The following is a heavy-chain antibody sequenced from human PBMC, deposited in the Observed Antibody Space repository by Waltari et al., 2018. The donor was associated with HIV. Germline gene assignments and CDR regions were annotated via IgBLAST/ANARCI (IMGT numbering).Heavy chain of an antibody. Sequence: QVQLIQSGAEVKKPGASVKVSCKVFGSTLTELSMHWVRQAPGKGLEWMGGFDPEDDETIYAQKFQGRVTMTEDTSTDSAYMELSSLTSEDTAVYYCATGGGTTSIQLYDLDVWGQGTTVTVSS. CDR2: FDPEDDET. V-gene: IGHV1-24*01. J-gene: IGHJ6*02. CDR3: ATGGGTTSIQLYDLDV. CDR1: GSTLTELS. D-gene: IGHD1-26*01.